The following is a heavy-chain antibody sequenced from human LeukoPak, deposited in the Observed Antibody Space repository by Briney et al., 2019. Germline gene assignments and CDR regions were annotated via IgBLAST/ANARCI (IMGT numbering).Heavy chain of an antibody. J-gene: IGHJ4*02. CDR3: ASLYYYGSGSYFSEIASDY. V-gene: IGHV4-39*01. CDR2: IYYSGST. Sequence: SETLSLTCTVSGGSISSSSYYWGWIRQPPGKGLEWIGSIYYSGSTYYNPSLKSRVTISVDTSKNQFSLKLSSVTAADTAVYYCASLYYYGSGSYFSEIASDYWGQGTLVTVSS. CDR1: GGSISSSSYY. D-gene: IGHD3-10*01.